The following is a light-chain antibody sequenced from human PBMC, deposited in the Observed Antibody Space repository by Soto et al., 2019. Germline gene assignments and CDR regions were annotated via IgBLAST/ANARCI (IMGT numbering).Light chain of an antibody. V-gene: IGLV2-23*03. J-gene: IGLJ2*01. CDR3: CSFAGGATFV. CDR2: EGN. CDR1: SNDVGGYNL. Sequence: QSVLTQPASVSGSPGQSITISCTGTSNDVGGYNLVSWYQQHPGKVPKLIIYEGNKRPSGVSDRFSGSKSGNTASLTISALQADDEADYSCCSFAGGATFVFGGGTKLIVL.